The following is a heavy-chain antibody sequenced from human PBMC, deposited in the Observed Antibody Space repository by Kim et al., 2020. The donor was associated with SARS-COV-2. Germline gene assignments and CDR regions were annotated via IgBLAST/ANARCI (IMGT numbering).Heavy chain of an antibody. CDR3: ASLKSSSFSPLYGAPYDYYYGLDV. V-gene: IGHV4-34*01. J-gene: IGHJ6*02. D-gene: IGHD1-26*01. CDR1: GGSFSDYY. Sequence: SETLSLTCAVYGGSFSDYYWTWIRQPPGKGLEWIGEVNDDGTTNYSPSLKSRVTISVDTSKNQFSLKVTSVTAADTALYYCASLKSSSFSPLYGAPYDYYYGLDVWGQGTTVIVSS. CDR2: VNDDGTT.